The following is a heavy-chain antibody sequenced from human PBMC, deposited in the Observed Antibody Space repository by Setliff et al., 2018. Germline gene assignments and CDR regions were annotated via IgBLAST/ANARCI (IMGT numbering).Heavy chain of an antibody. J-gene: IGHJ5*02. CDR1: GYTFTGYF. D-gene: IGHD4-17*01. CDR2: INPNSGGT. V-gene: IGHV1-2*02. Sequence: VKVSCKASGYTFTGYFIHWVRQAPGQGLEWMGWINPNSGGTNYAQKFQGRVTMTRDTSISTAYMELSRLRSDDTAVYSCARSRLYGGWFDPWGQRTLVTVSS. CDR3: ARSRLYGGWFDP.